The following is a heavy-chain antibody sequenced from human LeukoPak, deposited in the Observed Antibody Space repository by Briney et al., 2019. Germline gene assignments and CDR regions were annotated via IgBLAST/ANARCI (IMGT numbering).Heavy chain of an antibody. CDR2: INHSGST. Sequence: PSETLSLTCAVYGGSFSGYYWSWIRQPPGKGLEWIGEINHSGSTNYNPSLKSRVTISVDTSKNQFSLKLSSVTAADTAVYYCARARRGDGYGFDYWGQGMLVTGSS. CDR3: ARARRGDGYGFDY. D-gene: IGHD5-24*01. CDR1: GGSFSGYY. V-gene: IGHV4-34*01. J-gene: IGHJ4*02.